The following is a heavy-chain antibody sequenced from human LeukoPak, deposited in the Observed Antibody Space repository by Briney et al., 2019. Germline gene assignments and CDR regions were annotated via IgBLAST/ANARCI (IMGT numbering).Heavy chain of an antibody. J-gene: IGHJ4*02. CDR1: GFTFDDYA. CDR3: AKARGSAFDY. CDR2: ISWNSGSI. V-gene: IGHV3-9*01. Sequence: PGGSLRLSCAASGFTFDDYAMHWVRQAPGKGLEWVSGISWNSGSIGYADSVKGRFTISRDNVKNSLYLQMNSLRAEDTALYYCAKARGSAFDYWGQGTLVTVSS. D-gene: IGHD3-16*01.